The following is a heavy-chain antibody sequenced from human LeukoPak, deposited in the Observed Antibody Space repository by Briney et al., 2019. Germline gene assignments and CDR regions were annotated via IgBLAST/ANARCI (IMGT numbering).Heavy chain of an antibody. CDR2: IYHSGST. Sequence: SETLSLTCAVSGGSISSSNWWSWVRQPPGKGLEWIGEIYHSGSTNYNPSLKSRVTISVDESKNQFSLKLSSVTAADTAVYYCALEGFGAFDYWGQGTLVTVSS. CDR3: ALEGFGAFDY. V-gene: IGHV4-4*02. J-gene: IGHJ4*02. CDR1: GGSISSSNW. D-gene: IGHD3-10*01.